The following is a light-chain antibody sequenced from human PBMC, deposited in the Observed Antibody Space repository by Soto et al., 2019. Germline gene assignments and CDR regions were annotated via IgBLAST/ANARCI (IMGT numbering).Light chain of an antibody. CDR2: GAS. CDR1: QSISSSY. Sequence: EVVLTQSPDTLSLSVGEIATLSCRASQSISSSYLAWYQQKPGQAPRLLIYGASSRATGIPDRFSGSGSGTDFTLTISKLDPEDFAVYYCQQYGDSPWTFGQGTKVDIK. V-gene: IGKV3-20*01. J-gene: IGKJ1*01. CDR3: QQYGDSPWT.